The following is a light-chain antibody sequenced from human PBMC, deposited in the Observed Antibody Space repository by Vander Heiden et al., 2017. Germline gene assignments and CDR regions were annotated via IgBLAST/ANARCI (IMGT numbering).Light chain of an antibody. CDR1: NSGRKS. J-gene: IGLJ3*02. V-gene: IGLV3-21*02. CDR2: DDS. CDR3: QVWDSSSDRWV. Sequence: SYVLTPPPSVSVAPGQTARITLGGNNSGRKSVHWYQQKPGQDPVLVVYDDSERPSGIPERFSGSNSGNTATLTISRVEAGEEADYYCQVWDSSSDRWVFGGGTKLTVL.